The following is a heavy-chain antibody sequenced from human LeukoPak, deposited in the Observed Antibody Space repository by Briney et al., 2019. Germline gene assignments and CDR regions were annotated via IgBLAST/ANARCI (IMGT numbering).Heavy chain of an antibody. D-gene: IGHD2-2*01. V-gene: IGHV3-23*01. J-gene: IGHJ4*02. CDR2: ISGSGGST. CDR3: AKSGPYCSSTTCNYFDY. CDR1: GFTFSSYA. Sequence: QPGGSLRLSCAASGFTFSSYAMSWVRQAPGKGLEWVSAISGSGGSTYYADTVKGRFTISRDNSKNALFLQMNSLSAEDTAVYYCAKSGPYCSSTTCNYFDYWGQGTLVTVSS.